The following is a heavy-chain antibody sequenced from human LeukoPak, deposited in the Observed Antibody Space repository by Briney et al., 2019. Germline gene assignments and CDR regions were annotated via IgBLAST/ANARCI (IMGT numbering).Heavy chain of an antibody. CDR3: AKEGRADSGWYYFDY. CDR1: GFTFSSYS. V-gene: IGHV3-48*01. Sequence: PGGSLRLSCAASGFTFSSYSMNWVRQAPGKGLEWVSYISSSSSTIYYADSVKGRFTISRDNAKNSLYLQMNSLRAEDTAVYYCAKEGRADSGWYYFDYWGQGTLVTVSS. D-gene: IGHD6-19*01. J-gene: IGHJ4*02. CDR2: ISSSSSTI.